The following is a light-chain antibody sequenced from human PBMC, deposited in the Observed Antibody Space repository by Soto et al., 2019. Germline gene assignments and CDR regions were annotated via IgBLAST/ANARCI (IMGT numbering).Light chain of an antibody. J-gene: IGKJ1*01. CDR3: QQYGSSGT. CDR1: QSVSNNY. CDR2: GAS. Sequence: EIVLTQSPGTLSLSPGERATLSCRASQSVSNNYLAWYQKTPGQAPRLLIYGASNRATGIPDRFSGSGSGTDFTLTISRLEPEDFAVYYCQQYGSSGTFGQGTKVDIK. V-gene: IGKV3-20*01.